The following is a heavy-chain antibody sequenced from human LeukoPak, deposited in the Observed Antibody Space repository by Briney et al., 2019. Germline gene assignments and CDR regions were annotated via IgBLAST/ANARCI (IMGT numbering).Heavy chain of an antibody. J-gene: IGHJ3*02. CDR1: SGSISSGDYY. CDR3: GRDVSSGWYIAFDI. V-gene: IGHV4-31*03. Sequence: SETLSLTCTVSSGSISSGDYYWNWIRQHPGKGLEWIGFIYYSGSTYYNPSLRSRATISLDTSKNQISLKLSSVTAADTAVYYCGRDVSSGWYIAFDIWGQGTLVTVSS. D-gene: IGHD6-19*01. CDR2: IYYSGST.